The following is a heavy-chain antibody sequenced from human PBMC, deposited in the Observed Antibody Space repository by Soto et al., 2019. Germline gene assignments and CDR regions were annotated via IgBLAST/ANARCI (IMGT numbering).Heavy chain of an antibody. CDR3: ARDVGYGRLDS. J-gene: IGHJ4*02. V-gene: IGHV4-30-2*01. D-gene: IGHD1-1*01. CDR2: IYHYGNP. CDR1: GGSIDDYS. Sequence: QLQLQESGSGLVKPSQTLSLTCAVSGGSIDDYSWSWIRQPPGKGLEWIGYIYHYGNPHYNASLRSRVTLSADRSKSQCSLNLRSVTAADTAVYYCARDVGYGRLDSWGQGSLVTVSS.